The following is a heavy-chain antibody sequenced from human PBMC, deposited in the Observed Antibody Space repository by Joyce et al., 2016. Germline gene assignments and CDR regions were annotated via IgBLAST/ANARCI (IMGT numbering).Heavy chain of an antibody. V-gene: IGHV1-2*02. D-gene: IGHD1-26*01. CDR2: IRPYSGDT. CDR3: ARGGSKWVNWFDP. Sequence: QVQLVQSGPEVMKPGASVKVSCKTSGYTFTGHYLHWVRQAPGQGLEWLGCIRPYSGDTNDAQKFQGRITLTRDTSITTAYMELRWLRSDDTAAYYCARGGSKWVNWFDPWGQGTLVTV. CDR1: GYTFTGHY. J-gene: IGHJ5*02.